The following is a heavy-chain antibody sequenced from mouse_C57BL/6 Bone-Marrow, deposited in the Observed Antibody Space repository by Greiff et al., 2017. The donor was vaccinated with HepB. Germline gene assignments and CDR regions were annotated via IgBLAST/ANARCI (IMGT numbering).Heavy chain of an antibody. CDR2: IDPSDSYT. D-gene: IGHD1-1*01. V-gene: IGHV1-59*01. Sequence: VQLQQPGAELVRPGTSVKLSCKASGYTFTSYWMHWVKQRPGQGLEWIGVIDPSDSYTNYNQKFKGKAPLTVDTSSSTAYMQLSSLTSEDSAVYYYAREVYYGSSYGYFDVWGTGTTVTVSS. CDR3: AREVYYGSSYGYFDV. CDR1: GYTFTSYW. J-gene: IGHJ1*03.